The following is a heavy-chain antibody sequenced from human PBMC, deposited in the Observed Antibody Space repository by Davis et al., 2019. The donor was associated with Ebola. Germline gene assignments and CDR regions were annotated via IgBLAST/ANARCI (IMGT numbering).Heavy chain of an antibody. CDR2: ISSSGSTI. D-gene: IGHD1-7*01. V-gene: IGHV3-11*01. CDR3: AKPTIYWNYFPIDY. CDR1: GFTFSDYY. Sequence: GGSLRLSCAASGFTFSDYYMSWIRQAPGKGLEWVSYISSSGSTIYYADSVKGRFTISRDNSKNTLYLQMNSLRAEDTAVYYCAKPTIYWNYFPIDYWGQGTLVTVSS. J-gene: IGHJ4*02.